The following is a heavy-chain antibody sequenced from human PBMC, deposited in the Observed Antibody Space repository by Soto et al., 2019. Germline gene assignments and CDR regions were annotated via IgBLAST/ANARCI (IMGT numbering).Heavy chain of an antibody. CDR1: GFTFSDYY. V-gene: IGHV3-11*01. Sequence: GGSLRLSCAASGFTFSDYYMSWIRQAPGKGLEWVSYISSSGSTIYYADSVKGRFTISRDNAKNSLYLQMNSLRAEDTAVYYCARCAEVAAAAPSDYWGQGTLVTVSS. D-gene: IGHD6-13*01. CDR3: ARCAEVAAAAPSDY. CDR2: ISSSGSTI. J-gene: IGHJ4*02.